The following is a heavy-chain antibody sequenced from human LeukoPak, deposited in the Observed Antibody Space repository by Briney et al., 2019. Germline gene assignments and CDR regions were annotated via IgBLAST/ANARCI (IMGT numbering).Heavy chain of an antibody. Sequence: SETLSLTCGVYGGSFSGYYWSWIRQPPGKGLEWIGEINHSGSTNYNPSLKSRVTISVDTSKNQFSLKLSSVTAADTAVYYCARGEGLHAFDYWGQGTLVTVSS. J-gene: IGHJ4*02. CDR1: GGSFSGYY. V-gene: IGHV4-34*01. CDR2: INHSGST. D-gene: IGHD2-8*01. CDR3: ARGEGLHAFDY.